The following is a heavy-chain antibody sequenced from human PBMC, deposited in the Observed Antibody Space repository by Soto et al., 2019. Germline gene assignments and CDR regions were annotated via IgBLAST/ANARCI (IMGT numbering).Heavy chain of an antibody. Sequence: SETLSLTCTVSGASISGFYWSWIRNSAGKGLEWIGRIYATGTTDYNPSLKSRVMMSVDTSKKQFSLKLRSVTAADTAIYYCARHGGYYFDFWGEGAPVTVSS. J-gene: IGHJ4*02. D-gene: IGHD3-16*01. CDR2: IYATGTT. V-gene: IGHV4-4*07. CDR3: ARHGGYYFDF. CDR1: GASISGFY.